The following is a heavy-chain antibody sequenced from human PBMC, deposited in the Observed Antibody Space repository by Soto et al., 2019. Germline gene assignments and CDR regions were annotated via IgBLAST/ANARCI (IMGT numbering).Heavy chain of an antibody. CDR2: ISYDGSNK. CDR3: GKDRGVRGGAMDV. V-gene: IGHV3-30*18. Sequence: QVQLVESGGGVVQPGRSLRLSCAASGFTFSSYGMHWVRQAPGKGLEWVAVISYDGSNKYFADSVKARFTISRDNTKNTLYLHRHSLRAEDTAVYYCGKDRGVRGGAMDVWGKGTTVTVSS. CDR1: GFTFSSYG. J-gene: IGHJ6*04. D-gene: IGHD3-10*02.